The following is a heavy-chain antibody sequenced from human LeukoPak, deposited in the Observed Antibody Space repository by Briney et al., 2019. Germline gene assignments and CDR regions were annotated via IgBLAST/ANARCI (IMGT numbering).Heavy chain of an antibody. D-gene: IGHD1-26*01. CDR2: IYYSGIT. CDR1: AGSISSYY. Sequence: SETLSLSCTVSAGSISSYYWNWIRQPPGKGLEWIGYIYYSGITNYNPSLKSRVTISVGTSKSQFSLTLTSVTAADTALYYCARAGRWEGRPHAFDIWGQGTMVTVSS. J-gene: IGHJ3*02. V-gene: IGHV4-59*01. CDR3: ARAGRWEGRPHAFDI.